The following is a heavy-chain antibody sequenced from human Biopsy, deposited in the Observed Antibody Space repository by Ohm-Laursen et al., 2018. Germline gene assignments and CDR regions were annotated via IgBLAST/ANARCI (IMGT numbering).Heavy chain of an antibody. D-gene: IGHD2/OR15-2a*01. V-gene: IGHV4-61*01. CDR1: AASVSGGNFY. CDR2: IYYSGNT. J-gene: IGHJ5*02. Sequence: SETLSLTCAVSAASVSGGNFYWSRIPPPPGEGLEWDGYIYYSGNTHYNPSLKSRVTMSIDTSKNQFSLRLSSVTSADTAVYYCAREDYYTWFDPWGQGTLVTVSS. CDR3: AREDYYTWFDP.